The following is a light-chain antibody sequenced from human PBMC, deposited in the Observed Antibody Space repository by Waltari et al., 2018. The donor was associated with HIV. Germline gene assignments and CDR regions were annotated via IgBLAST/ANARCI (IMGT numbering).Light chain of an antibody. CDR1: QSINNW. V-gene: IGKV1-5*03. CDR3: QQYNSY. J-gene: IGKJ2*01. Sequence: IQMTQSPSTLSASVGDRVTITCLSSQSINNWLTWYQPKPEQAPKLLIYKASTLASGVPSRFSGSGSGTDFTLTISALQRDDFATDYCQQYNSYFGQGTKLEIK. CDR2: KAS.